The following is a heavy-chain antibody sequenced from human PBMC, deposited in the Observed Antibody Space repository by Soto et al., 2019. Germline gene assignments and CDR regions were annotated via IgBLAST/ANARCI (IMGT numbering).Heavy chain of an antibody. CDR2: IYHSGST. CDR1: GGSISSGGYS. D-gene: IGHD4-17*01. J-gene: IGHJ4*02. Sequence: PSETLSLTCTVSGGSISSGGYSWTWIRQPPGKGLEWIGYIYHSGSTNYNPSLKSRVTISVDTSKNQFSLKLSSVTAADTAVYYCARQISTVTHFDYWGQGTLVTVSS. V-gene: IGHV4-30-2*01. CDR3: ARQISTVTHFDY.